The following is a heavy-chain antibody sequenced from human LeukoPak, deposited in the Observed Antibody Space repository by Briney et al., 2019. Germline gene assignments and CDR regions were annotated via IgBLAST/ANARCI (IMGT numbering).Heavy chain of an antibody. CDR3: ARGDDYGDYVGAFDI. D-gene: IGHD4-17*01. Sequence: SQTLSLTCAVSGGFISSGGYSWSWIRQPPGKGLEWIGYIYHSGSTYYNPSLKSRVTISVDRSKNQFSLKLSSVTAADTAVYYCARGDDYGDYVGAFDIWGQGTMVTVSS. J-gene: IGHJ3*02. CDR2: IYHSGST. V-gene: IGHV4-30-2*01. CDR1: GGFISSGGYS.